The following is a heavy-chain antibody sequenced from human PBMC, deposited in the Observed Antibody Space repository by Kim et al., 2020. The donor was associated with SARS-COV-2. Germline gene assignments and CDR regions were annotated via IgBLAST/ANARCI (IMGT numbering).Heavy chain of an antibody. V-gene: IGHV3-21*01. Sequence: YYADSVKGRFTISRDNAKNSVYLQLSSLRAEDTAVYYCARVGRWLLLQDYWGQGSLVTVSS. J-gene: IGHJ4*02. D-gene: IGHD3-22*01. CDR3: ARVGRWLLLQDY.